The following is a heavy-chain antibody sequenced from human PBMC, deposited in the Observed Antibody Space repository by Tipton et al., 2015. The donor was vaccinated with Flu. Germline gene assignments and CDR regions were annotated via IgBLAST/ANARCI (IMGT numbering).Heavy chain of an antibody. D-gene: IGHD6-13*01. V-gene: IGHV4-59*01. CDR1: GGSISSYY. CDR2: IYYSGRT. CDR3: ARDLGSSGSFDY. J-gene: IGHJ4*02. Sequence: TLSLTCTVSGGSISSYYWSWIRQPPGKGLEWIGYIYYSGRTNYNPSLKSRVTISVDTSKNQFSLKLSSVTAADTAVYYCARDLGSSGSFDYWGQGTLVTASS.